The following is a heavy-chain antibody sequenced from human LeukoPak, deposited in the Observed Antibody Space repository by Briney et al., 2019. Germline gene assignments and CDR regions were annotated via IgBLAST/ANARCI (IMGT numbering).Heavy chain of an antibody. Sequence: SETLSLTCAVYGGSFSGYYWSWIRQPPGKGLEWIGEINHSGSTNYNPSLQSRVTISVDKSKNHFSLNLNSVTAADTAVYYCARGTVTPDYWGQGTLVTVSS. CDR2: INHSGST. D-gene: IGHD4-17*01. CDR3: ARGTVTPDY. CDR1: GGSFSGYY. V-gene: IGHV4-34*01. J-gene: IGHJ4*02.